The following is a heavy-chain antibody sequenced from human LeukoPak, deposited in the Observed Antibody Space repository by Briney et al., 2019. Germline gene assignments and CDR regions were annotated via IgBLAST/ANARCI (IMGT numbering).Heavy chain of an antibody. CDR1: GYTFTGYY. J-gene: IGHJ4*02. D-gene: IGHD2-15*01. Sequence: GASVKVSCKASGYTFTGYYMHWVRQAPGQGLEWMGRINPNSGGTNYAQKFQGRVTMTRDTSISTAHMELSRLRSDDTAVYYCARALRGYCSGGSCPNDYWGQGTLVTVSS. V-gene: IGHV1-2*06. CDR2: INPNSGGT. CDR3: ARALRGYCSGGSCPNDY.